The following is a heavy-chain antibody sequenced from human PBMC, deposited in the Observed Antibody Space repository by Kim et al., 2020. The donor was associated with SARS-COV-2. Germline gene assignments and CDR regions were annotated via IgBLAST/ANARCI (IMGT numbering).Heavy chain of an antibody. Sequence: GGSLRLSCAASGFTFSSYGMHWVRQAPGKGLEWVAVISYDGSNKYYADSVKGRFTISRDNSKNTLYLQMNSLRAEDTAVYYCAKDPYYGGNSGAGYFDYWGQGTLVTVSS. CDR1: GFTFSSYG. CDR2: ISYDGSNK. J-gene: IGHJ4*02. D-gene: IGHD4-17*01. CDR3: AKDPYYGGNSGAGYFDY. V-gene: IGHV3-30*18.